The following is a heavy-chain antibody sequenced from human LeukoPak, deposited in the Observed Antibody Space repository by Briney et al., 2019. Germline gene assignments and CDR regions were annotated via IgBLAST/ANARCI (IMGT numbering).Heavy chain of an antibody. Sequence: PGGSLRLSCAASGFTFTNYAMHWVRQSPGKGLEWVAVISYDGSNKYYADSVKGRFTISRDNSKNTLYLQMNSLRAEDTAVYYCAKDSLVQGAFDIWGQGTMVTVSS. CDR3: AKDSLVQGAFDI. J-gene: IGHJ3*02. CDR2: ISYDGSNK. CDR1: GFTFTNYA. D-gene: IGHD6-6*01. V-gene: IGHV3-30*18.